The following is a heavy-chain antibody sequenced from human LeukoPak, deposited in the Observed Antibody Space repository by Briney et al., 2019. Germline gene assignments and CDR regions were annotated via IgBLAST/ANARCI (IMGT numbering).Heavy chain of an antibody. CDR3: AREGQRSAFDI. CDR2: INHSGST. V-gene: IGHV4-34*01. D-gene: IGHD4-17*01. CDR1: GGSFSGYY. Sequence: PSETLSLTCAVYGGSFSGYYWSWIRQPPGKGLEWIGEINHSGSTNYNPSLKSRVTISVDTSKNQFSLKLSSVTAADTAVYYCAREGQRSAFDIWGQGTMVTVSS. J-gene: IGHJ3*02.